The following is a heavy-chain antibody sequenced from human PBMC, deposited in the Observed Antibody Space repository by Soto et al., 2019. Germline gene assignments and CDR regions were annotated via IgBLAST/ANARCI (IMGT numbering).Heavy chain of an antibody. D-gene: IGHD3-9*01. CDR1: GGSISSGGYY. CDR3: ARDRQYYDILTGYFGLGYFDY. J-gene: IGHJ4*02. V-gene: IGHV4-31*03. CDR2: IYYSGST. Sequence: PSETLSLTCTVSGGSISSGGYYWSWIRQHPGKGLEWIGYIYYSGSTYYNPSLKSRVTISVDTSKNQFSLKLSSVTAADTAVYYCARDRQYYDILTGYFGLGYFDYWGQGTLVTVSS.